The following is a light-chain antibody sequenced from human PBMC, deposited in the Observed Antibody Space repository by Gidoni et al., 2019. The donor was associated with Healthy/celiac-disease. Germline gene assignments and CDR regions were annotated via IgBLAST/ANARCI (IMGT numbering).Light chain of an antibody. CDR3: QQRSNWPHT. V-gene: IGKV3-11*01. Sequence: EIVFTQSPATLSVSPGERATLSCRASQSVSSYLAWYQQKPGQAPRLLIYDASNRATGIPARFSGSGSGTDFTLTISSLEPEDFAVYYCQQRSNWPHTFGQXTKLEIK. CDR2: DAS. CDR1: QSVSSY. J-gene: IGKJ2*01.